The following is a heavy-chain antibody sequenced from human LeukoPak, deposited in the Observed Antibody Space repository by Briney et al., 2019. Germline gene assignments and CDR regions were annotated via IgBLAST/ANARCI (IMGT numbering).Heavy chain of an antibody. CDR3: AKATRGLPEVGY. J-gene: IGHJ4*02. CDR2: ISYDGSNK. Sequence: GGSLRLSCAASGFTFSSYGMHWVRQAPGKGLEWVAVISYDGSNKYYADSVKGRFTISRDNSKNTLYLQMNSLRAEDTAVYYCAKATRGLPEVGYWGQGTLVTVSS. D-gene: IGHD2-2*01. V-gene: IGHV3-30*18. CDR1: GFTFSSYG.